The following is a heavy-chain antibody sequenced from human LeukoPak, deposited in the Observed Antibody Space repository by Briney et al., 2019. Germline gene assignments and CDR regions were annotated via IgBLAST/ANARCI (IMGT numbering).Heavy chain of an antibody. CDR1: GFTFSSYG. D-gene: IGHD3-3*01. J-gene: IGHJ4*02. CDR3: VRDRGYYGDY. CDR2: IWYDGSNK. Sequence: GRSLRLSCAASGFTFSSYGMHWVRQAPGKGLEWVAIIWYDGSNKYYADSVKGRFTISRDNSKNTLNLQMNSLRAEDSAVYYCVRDRGYYGDYWGQGTLVTVSS. V-gene: IGHV3-33*01.